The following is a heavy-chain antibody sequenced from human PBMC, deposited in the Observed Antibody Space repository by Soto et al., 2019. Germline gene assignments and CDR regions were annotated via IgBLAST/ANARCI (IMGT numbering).Heavy chain of an antibody. CDR3: ARLVVVAATPHWFDP. J-gene: IGHJ5*02. CDR1: GGSISSYY. CDR2: IYYSGST. V-gene: IGHV4-59*01. Sequence: SETLSLTCTVSGGSISSYYWSWIRQPPGKGLEWIGYIYYSGSTNYNPSLKSRITISVDTSKNQFSLKLSSVTAADTAVYYCARLVVVAATPHWFDPWGQGTLVTVSS. D-gene: IGHD2-15*01.